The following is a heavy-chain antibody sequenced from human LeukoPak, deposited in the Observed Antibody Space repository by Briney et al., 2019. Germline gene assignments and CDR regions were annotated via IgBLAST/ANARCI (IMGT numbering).Heavy chain of an antibody. D-gene: IGHD2-15*01. J-gene: IGHJ4*02. Sequence: GESLKISCKGSGYSFTSYWIGWVRQIPGKGLEWVSAISGSDDGTYYADSVKGRFTISRDNTRNTLYLQMNTLRAEDTAVYFCAKSPVSSCRGSFCYPFDYWGQGNLVTVSS. CDR1: GYSFTSYW. V-gene: IGHV3-23*01. CDR2: ISGSDDGT. CDR3: AKSPVSSCRGSFCYPFDY.